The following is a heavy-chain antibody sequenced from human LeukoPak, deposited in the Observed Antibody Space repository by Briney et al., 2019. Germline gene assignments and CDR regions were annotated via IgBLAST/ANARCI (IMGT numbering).Heavy chain of an antibody. Sequence: SETLSLXCTVSGGSMGGYSWSWLRLPAGKGLEWIGRIYTSGSTNYNPSLKSRVTMSVDTSKNQFSLKLSSVTAADTGVYYCARDSVEGYWGQGTLVTVSS. CDR3: ARDSVEGY. CDR1: GGSMGGYS. V-gene: IGHV4-4*07. D-gene: IGHD1-1*01. J-gene: IGHJ4*02. CDR2: IYTSGST.